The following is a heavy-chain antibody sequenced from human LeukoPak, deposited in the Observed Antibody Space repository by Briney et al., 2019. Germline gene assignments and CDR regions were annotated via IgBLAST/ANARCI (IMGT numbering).Heavy chain of an antibody. CDR3: ARGANVLRFLLFDY. J-gene: IGHJ4*02. CDR2: IIPILGIA. CDR1: GGTFGSYA. V-gene: IGHV1-69*04. Sequence: ASVKVSCKASGGTFGSYAISWVRQAPGQGLEWMGRIIPILGIANYAQKFQGRVTITADKSTSTAYMELSSLRSEDTAVYYCARGANVLRFLLFDYWGQGTLVTVSS. D-gene: IGHD3-3*01.